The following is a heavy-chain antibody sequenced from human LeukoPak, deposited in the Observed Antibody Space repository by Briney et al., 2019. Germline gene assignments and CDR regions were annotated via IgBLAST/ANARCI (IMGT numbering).Heavy chain of an antibody. V-gene: IGHV3-7*01. D-gene: IGHD5-12*01. CDR1: GFTFSSYW. Sequence: GGSLRPSCAASGFTFSSYWMSRVRQAPGKGLEWVANIKQDGSEKYYVDSVKGRFTISRDNAKNSLYLQMNSLRAEDTAVYYCARDDATTNYDYGGQGPLVTVSP. CDR2: IKQDGSEK. J-gene: IGHJ4*02. CDR3: ARDDATTNYDY.